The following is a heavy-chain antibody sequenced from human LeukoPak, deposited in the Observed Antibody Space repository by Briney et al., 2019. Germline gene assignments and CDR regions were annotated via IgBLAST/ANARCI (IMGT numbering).Heavy chain of an antibody. Sequence: GGSLRLSCAASGFTFSSYGMHWVRQAPGKGLEWVAVIWYDGSNKDYADSVKGRFTISRDNSKNTLYLQMNSLRAEDTAVYYCARDGFTMIVVGWYFDLWGRGTLVTVSS. CDR1: GFTFSSYG. V-gene: IGHV3-33*01. CDR3: ARDGFTMIVVGWYFDL. D-gene: IGHD3-22*01. J-gene: IGHJ2*01. CDR2: IWYDGSNK.